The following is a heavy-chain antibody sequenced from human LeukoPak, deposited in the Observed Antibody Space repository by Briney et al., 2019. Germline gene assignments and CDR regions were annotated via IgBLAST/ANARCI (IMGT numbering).Heavy chain of an antibody. D-gene: IGHD1-26*01. CDR2: ISSSSSYT. CDR1: GFTFSDYY. Sequence: PGGSLRLSCAASGFTFSDYYMSWIRQAPGKGLEWVSYISSSSSYTNYADSVKGRFTISRDNAKNSLYLQMNSLRAEDTAVYYCVRVRFTRYSGSPGNTFDIWGHGTMVTVSS. J-gene: IGHJ3*02. V-gene: IGHV3-11*05. CDR3: VRVRFTRYSGSPGNTFDI.